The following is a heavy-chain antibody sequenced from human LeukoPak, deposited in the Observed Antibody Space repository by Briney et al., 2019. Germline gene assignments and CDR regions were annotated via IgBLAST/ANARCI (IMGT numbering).Heavy chain of an antibody. CDR3: AREDSSSFDY. CDR2: TYYRSKWYN. Sequence: SQTLSLTCVISGDSVSSNSAAWNWIRHSPSKALEWLGRTYYRSKWYNDYAVSVKSRITINPDTSKNQFSLQLNSVTPEDTAVYYCAREDSSSFDYWGQGTLVTVSS. D-gene: IGHD6-13*01. CDR1: GDSVSSNSAA. J-gene: IGHJ4*02. V-gene: IGHV6-1*01.